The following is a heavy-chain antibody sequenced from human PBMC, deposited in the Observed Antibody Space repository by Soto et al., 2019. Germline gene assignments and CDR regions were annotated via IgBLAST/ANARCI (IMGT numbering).Heavy chain of an antibody. V-gene: IGHV3-30*18. D-gene: IGHD7-27*01. CDR3: AKAIYDTGVDDY. J-gene: IGHJ4*02. Sequence: QVQVVESGGGVVQPGTSLRLSCVASGFSCKSYGMHWVRQAPGKGLEWVALISNDGSNRYYEDSVKGRFTVSRDKSKNTVSLQMNSLRPEDTALYYCAKAIYDTGVDDYWGQGTHVIVSS. CDR1: GFSCKSYG. CDR2: ISNDGSNR.